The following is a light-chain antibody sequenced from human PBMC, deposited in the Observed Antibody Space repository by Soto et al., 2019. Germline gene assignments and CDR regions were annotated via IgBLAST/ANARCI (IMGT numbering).Light chain of an antibody. CDR2: DAS. J-gene: IGKJ1*01. Sequence: DVRRTQSPYTLSASVGDRVSITFRASQSISSWLAWYQQKPEKAPQLLIYDASSLESGVPSRFSGSGSGTEFTLTISSLQPDDFATYYCQQSKSYWTFGQGTKVDIK. V-gene: IGKV1-5*01. CDR3: QQSKSYWT. CDR1: QSISSW.